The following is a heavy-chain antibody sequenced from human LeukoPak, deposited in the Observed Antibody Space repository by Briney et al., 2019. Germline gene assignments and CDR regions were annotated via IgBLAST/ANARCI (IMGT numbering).Heavy chain of an antibody. CDR3: ASATGGWWGFGY. V-gene: IGHV1-69*13. D-gene: IGHD2-15*01. J-gene: IGHJ4*02. CDR2: IIPIFDTA. Sequence: SVKVSCKASGGTFSSYAISWVRQAPGQGLEWMGGIIPIFDTANYAQKFQGRVTISADESTSTAYMELSSLRSEDTAVYYCASATGGWWGFGYWGQGTLVTVSS. CDR1: GGTFSSYA.